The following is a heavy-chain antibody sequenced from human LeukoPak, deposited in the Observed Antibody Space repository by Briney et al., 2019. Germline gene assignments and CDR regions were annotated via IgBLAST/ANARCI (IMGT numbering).Heavy chain of an antibody. CDR2: ISSSGSTI. Sequence: GGSLRLSCAASGFTFSSYEMNWVRQAPGKGLEWVSYISSSGSTIYYADSVKGRFTISRDNAKNSLYLQMNSLRAEDTAVYYCASGIDVITLGGLYILWGQGTLVTVSS. J-gene: IGHJ4*02. CDR3: ASGIDVITLGGLYIL. D-gene: IGHD3-16*01. CDR1: GFTFSSYE. V-gene: IGHV3-48*03.